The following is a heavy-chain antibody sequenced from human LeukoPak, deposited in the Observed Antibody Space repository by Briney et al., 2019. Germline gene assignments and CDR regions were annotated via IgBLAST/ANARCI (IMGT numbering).Heavy chain of an antibody. Sequence: SQTLSLTCTASGGSISSGGFYWSWIRQHPEKGLEWIGYVYYSGSTYYNPSLKSRVTISVDTSKIQFSLKLSSVTAADTAVYYCARAGYFGSGSYRTFDSWGQGTLVTVSS. D-gene: IGHD3-10*01. CDR1: GGSISSGGFY. V-gene: IGHV4-31*03. CDR2: VYYSGST. J-gene: IGHJ4*02. CDR3: ARAGYFGSGSYRTFDS.